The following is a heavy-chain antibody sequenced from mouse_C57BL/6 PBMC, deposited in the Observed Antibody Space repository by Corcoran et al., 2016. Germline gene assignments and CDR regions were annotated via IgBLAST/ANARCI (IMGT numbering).Heavy chain of an antibody. CDR1: GYTFTSYG. CDR2: ISAYNGNT. CDR3: ARVLGYGDYSYFDY. D-gene: IGHD2-13*01. V-gene: IGHV1-81*01. Sequence: QFHLMQSGAEVKKPGASVKVSCKASGYTFTSYGISWVRQAPGQGLEWMGWISAYNGNTNYGQKLQGRVTMTTDTSTRTAYMELRSLRSDDTAVYYCARVLGYGDYSYFDYWGQGTLVTVSS. J-gene: IGHJ2*01.